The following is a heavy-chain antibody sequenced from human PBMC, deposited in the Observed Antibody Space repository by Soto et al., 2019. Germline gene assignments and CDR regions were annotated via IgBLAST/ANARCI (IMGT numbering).Heavy chain of an antibody. CDR2: IYHTWRT. CDR3: ARAGSSMGYYTYYGFDV. Sequence: PSETLSLTCNVSGVPITTGGYYWSWIRQHPGKGLEWMGYIYHTWRTYYNPSLKSQSTISIDTSKNQFSLTLSSVTGADTAMYYCARAGSSMGYYTYYGFDVWGQGTSVTVSS. J-gene: IGHJ6*02. CDR1: GVPITTGGYY. D-gene: IGHD2-2*02. V-gene: IGHV4-31*01.